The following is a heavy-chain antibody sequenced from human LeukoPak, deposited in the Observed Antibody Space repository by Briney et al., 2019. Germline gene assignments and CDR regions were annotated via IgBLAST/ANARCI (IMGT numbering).Heavy chain of an antibody. CDR3: ARDGSEWSRDL. Sequence: PGGSLRLSCEASGFTFSPYGMTWVRQAPGKGLEWVSTISYDSRSIGYADSVKGRFTISRDNAKSSTFLQMNSLRVEDTVVYYCARDGSEWSRDLWGQGTLVTVSS. J-gene: IGHJ5*02. D-gene: IGHD2-15*01. CDR1: GFTFSPYG. V-gene: IGHV3-21*01. CDR2: ISYDSRSI.